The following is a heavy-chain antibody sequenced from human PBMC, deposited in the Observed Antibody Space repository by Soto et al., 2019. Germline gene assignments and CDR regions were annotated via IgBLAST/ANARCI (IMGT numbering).Heavy chain of an antibody. J-gene: IGHJ4*02. CDR1: GFTFRTYG. D-gene: IGHD3-10*01. CDR3: ARDFKKGSYLDY. CDR2: IRYDENNK. V-gene: IGHV3-33*08. Sequence: PGGSLRLSCTGSGFTFRTYGFHWVRQPPGKGLEWVALIRYDENNKNYADSVKGRFTISRDNSQNTLYLQINSLRAEDTAVYYCARDFKKGSYLDYWGQGTLVTVSS.